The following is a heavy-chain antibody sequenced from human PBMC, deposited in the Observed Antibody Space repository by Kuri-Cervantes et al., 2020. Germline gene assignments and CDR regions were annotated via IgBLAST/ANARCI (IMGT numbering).Heavy chain of an antibody. CDR2: IYPGDSDT. D-gene: IGHD5-12*01. CDR1: GYSFTSYW. J-gene: IGHJ6*02. Sequence: KVSCKGSGYSFTSYWIGWVRQMPGKGLEWMGIIYPGDSDTRYSPSFQGQVTISADKSNSTAYLQWSSLKASDTAMYYCARLSGRGYDNYYYYGMDVWGQGTTVTVSS. CDR3: ARLSGRGYDNYYYYGMDV. V-gene: IGHV5-51*01.